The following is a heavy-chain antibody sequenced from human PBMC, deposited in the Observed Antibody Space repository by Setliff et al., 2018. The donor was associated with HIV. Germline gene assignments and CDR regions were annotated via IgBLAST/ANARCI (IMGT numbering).Heavy chain of an antibody. V-gene: IGHV3-66*01. Sequence: VGSLRLSCAASGFTVSSNYMSWVRQAPGKGLEWVSVIYSGGSTYYADSVKGRFTISRDNSKNTLYLQMNSLRAEDTAVYYCARDTAMVPYYYYGMDVWGQGTTVTVSS. CDR1: GFTVSSNY. D-gene: IGHD5-18*01. CDR2: IYSGGST. CDR3: ARDTAMVPYYYYGMDV. J-gene: IGHJ6*02.